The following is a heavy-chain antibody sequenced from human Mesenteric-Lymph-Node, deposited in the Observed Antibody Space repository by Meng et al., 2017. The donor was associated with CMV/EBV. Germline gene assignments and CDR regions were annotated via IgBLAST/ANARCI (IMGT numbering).Heavy chain of an antibody. D-gene: IGHD7-27*01. CDR1: GFTFSSYS. Sequence: GGSLRLSCAASGFTFSSYSMNWVRQAPGKGLEWVSSISSSSSYIYYADSVKGRFTISRDNAKNSLYPQMNSLRAEDTAVYYCARGGAGDPHIDYWGQGTLVTVSS. J-gene: IGHJ4*02. CDR3: ARGGAGDPHIDY. V-gene: IGHV3-21*01. CDR2: ISSSSSYI.